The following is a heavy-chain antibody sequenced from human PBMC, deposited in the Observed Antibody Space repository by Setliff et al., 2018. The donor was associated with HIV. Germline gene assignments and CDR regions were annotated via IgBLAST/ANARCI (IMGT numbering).Heavy chain of an antibody. CDR2: IVPILGPA. J-gene: IGHJ4*02. CDR3: ARVTTSGRGSYLY. CDR1: GDAFSRYA. D-gene: IGHD1-26*01. V-gene: IGHV1-69*05. Sequence: SVKVSCKASGDAFSRYAISWVRQAPGQGLEWMGGIVPILGPANYAQKFQGRVTITTDESTYTAYMERSSLTSEDTAVYYCARVTTSGRGSYLYWGQGTLVTVSS.